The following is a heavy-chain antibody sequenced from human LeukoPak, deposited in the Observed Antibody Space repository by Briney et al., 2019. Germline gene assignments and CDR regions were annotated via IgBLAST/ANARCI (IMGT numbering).Heavy chain of an antibody. D-gene: IGHD6-19*01. CDR1: GFTFSSYA. CDR2: ISGSGGTT. V-gene: IGHV3-23*01. CDR3: AKDRNPHRVAGANLLDY. Sequence: GGSLRISCAASGFTFSSYAMIWVRQAPGKRLEWVSGISGSGGTTYYADSVKGRFTISRDNSKNTLYVQMNSLRDEDTATYYCAKDRNPHRVAGANLLDYWGQGALVIVSS. J-gene: IGHJ4*02.